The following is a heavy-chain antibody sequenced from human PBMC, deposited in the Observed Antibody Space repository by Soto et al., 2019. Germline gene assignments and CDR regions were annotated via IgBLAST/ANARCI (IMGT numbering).Heavy chain of an antibody. Sequence: QVQLVQSGAEVKTPGSSVKVSCTASGDTFNFYTLSWVRQAPGQGLEWMGRIIPMLGMSNYAQKFQGRVTMIADKSTSTAYMWLRRLRSEDTALYYCATNYGSGSAHFDNWGQGTLVTVSS. J-gene: IGHJ4*02. CDR1: GDTFNFYT. D-gene: IGHD3-10*01. CDR2: IIPMLGMS. CDR3: ATNYGSGSAHFDN. V-gene: IGHV1-69*02.